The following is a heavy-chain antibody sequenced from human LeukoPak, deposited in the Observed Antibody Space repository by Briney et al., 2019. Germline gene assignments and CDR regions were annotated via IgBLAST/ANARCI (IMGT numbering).Heavy chain of an antibody. CDR2: IYYSGST. CDR3: AREGGDSSGYYPDC. V-gene: IGHV4-59*01. J-gene: IGHJ4*02. Sequence: SETLSLTCTVSGGSISSYYWSWIRQPPGKGLEWSGYIYYSGSTNYNPSLKSRVTISVDTSKNQFSLKLSSVTAADTAVYYCAREGGDSSGYYPDCWGQGTLVTVSS. CDR1: GGSISSYY. D-gene: IGHD3-22*01.